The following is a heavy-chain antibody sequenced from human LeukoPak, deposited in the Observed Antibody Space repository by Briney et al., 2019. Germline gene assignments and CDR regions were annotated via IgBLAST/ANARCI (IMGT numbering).Heavy chain of an antibody. CDR2: ISNEGGQK. CDR1: GFTFSSYW. J-gene: IGHJ4*02. V-gene: IGHV3-74*01. CDR3: AKPDNIIYSYGFTFDY. D-gene: IGHD5-18*01. Sequence: GGSLRLSCAASGFTFSSYWTHSGCHGPGKGRGWGSRISNEGGQKFYADSVRGRVSTSRENAKNTLYLQMNRLRAQDTGVYYTAKPDNIIYSYGFTFDYWGQGTLVTVSS.